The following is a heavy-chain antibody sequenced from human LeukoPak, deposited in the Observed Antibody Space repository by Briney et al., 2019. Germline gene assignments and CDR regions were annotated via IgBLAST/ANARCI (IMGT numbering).Heavy chain of an antibody. J-gene: IGHJ4*02. CDR1: GFTFSSYA. D-gene: IGHD2-15*01. Sequence: PGGSLRLSCAASGFTFSSYAMSWVRQAPGKGLEWVSAISGSGGSTYYADSVKGRFTISRDNSKNTLYLQMNSLRAEDTAVYYCAKVGQGVVVVAATEPNFDYWGQGTLVTVSS. V-gene: IGHV3-23*01. CDR2: ISGSGGST. CDR3: AKVGQGVVVVAATEPNFDY.